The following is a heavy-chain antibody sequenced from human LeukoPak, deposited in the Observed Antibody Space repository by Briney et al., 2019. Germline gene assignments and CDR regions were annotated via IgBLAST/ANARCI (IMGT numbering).Heavy chain of an antibody. CDR2: IDYSAST. V-gene: IGHV4-59*08. Sequence: SETLSLTCIVSGGSISTYYWSWIRQRPGKGLEWIAYIDYSASTNYNPSLKSRVTISVDTSKNQFSLKLSSVTAADTAVYYCARGQSEYYYYYMDVWGKGTTVTVSS. CDR3: ARGQSEYYYYYMDV. CDR1: GGSISTYY. J-gene: IGHJ6*03.